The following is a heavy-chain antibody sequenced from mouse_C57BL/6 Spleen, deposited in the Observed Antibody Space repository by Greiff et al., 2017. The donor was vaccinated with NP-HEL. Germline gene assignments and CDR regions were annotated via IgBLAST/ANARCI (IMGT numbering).Heavy chain of an antibody. J-gene: IGHJ3*01. Sequence: EVMLVESGGGLVQPGGSLSLSCAASGFTFTDYYMNWVRQPPGKALEWLGFIRNKANGSTTEYSASVKGRFTISRDNSQSYIYLQMKALRAEDGASYDCERGDYYGSSDPFAYWGQGTLVTVSA. CDR3: ERGDYYGSSDPFAY. D-gene: IGHD1-1*01. CDR1: GFTFTDYY. CDR2: IRNKANGSTT. V-gene: IGHV7-3*01.